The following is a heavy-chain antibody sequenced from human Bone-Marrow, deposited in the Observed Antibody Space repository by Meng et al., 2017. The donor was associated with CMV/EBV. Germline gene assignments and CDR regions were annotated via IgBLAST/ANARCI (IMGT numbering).Heavy chain of an antibody. CDR2: ISSSSSYI. J-gene: IGHJ5*02. CDR1: GFTFSSYS. Sequence: GESLKISCAASGFTFSSYSMNWVRQAPGKGLEWVSSISSSSSYIYYADSVKGRFTISRDNAKNSLYLQMNSLRAEDTAVYYCARSQWLGQLGNWFDPWGQGPLVTGSS. CDR3: ARSQWLGQLGNWFDP. V-gene: IGHV3-21*01. D-gene: IGHD6-19*01.